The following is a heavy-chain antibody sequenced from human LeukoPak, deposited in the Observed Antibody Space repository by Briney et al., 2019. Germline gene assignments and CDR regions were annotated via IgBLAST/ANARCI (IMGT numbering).Heavy chain of an antibody. CDR2: IHYSGRT. CDR3: ARLLDNDSSGDPDTFDM. CDR1: GGSISRHF. J-gene: IGHJ3*02. V-gene: IGHV4-59*11. D-gene: IGHD3-22*01. Sequence: SETLSLTCSVSGGSISRHFWSWIRQPPGKGLDWIAFIHYSGRTKYNPSLQSRVTISIDTSENNFSLKLTSVTAADPAVYYCARLLDNDSSGDPDTFDMWGQGTVVSVSS.